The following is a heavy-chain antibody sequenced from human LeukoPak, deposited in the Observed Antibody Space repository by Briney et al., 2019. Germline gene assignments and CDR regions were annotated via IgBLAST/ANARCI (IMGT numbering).Heavy chain of an antibody. CDR2: INHSGST. D-gene: IGHD6-13*01. J-gene: IGHJ4*02. Sequence: SETLSLTCAVYGGSFSGYYWSWIRQPPGKGLEWIGEINHSGSTNYNPSLKSRVTISVDTSKNQFSLKLSSVTAADTAVYYCARRRVVGADSSSWYHFDYWGQGTLVTVSS. CDR3: ARRRVVGADSSSWYHFDY. V-gene: IGHV4-34*01. CDR1: GGSFSGYY.